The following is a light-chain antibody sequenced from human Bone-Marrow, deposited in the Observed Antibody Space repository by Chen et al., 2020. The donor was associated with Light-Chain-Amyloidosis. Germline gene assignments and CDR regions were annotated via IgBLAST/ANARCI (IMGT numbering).Light chain of an antibody. V-gene: IGLV2-14*01. CDR3: SSFTSSSAYV. CDR1: SGEVGNCNY. CDR2: AVS. J-gene: IGLJ1*01. Sequence: QSALSKPASVSGSPGQSITIPCTGTSGEVGNCNYVSRYQQHAGKATKVMIYAVSNRPSGVSNRFSGSKYGNTASLPISGLQAEDEADYYCSSFTSSSAYVFGPGTKVTVL.